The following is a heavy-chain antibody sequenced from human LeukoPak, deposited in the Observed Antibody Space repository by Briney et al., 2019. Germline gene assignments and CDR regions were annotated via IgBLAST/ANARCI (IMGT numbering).Heavy chain of an antibody. V-gene: IGHV3-23*01. J-gene: IGHJ4*02. CDR3: AKDFLSSSIAAAGNYFV. CDR1: GFTFSSYA. D-gene: IGHD6-13*01. CDR2: ISGSGGST. Sequence: GGSLRLSCAASGFTFSSYAMSWDRQAPGKGLEWVSAISGSGGSTYYADSVKGRFTISRDNSKNTLYLQMNSLRAEDTAVYYCAKDFLSSSIAAAGNYFVWGQGTLITVSS.